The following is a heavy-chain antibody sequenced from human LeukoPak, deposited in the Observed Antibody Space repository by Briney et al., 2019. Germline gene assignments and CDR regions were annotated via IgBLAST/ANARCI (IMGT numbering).Heavy chain of an antibody. Sequence: SQTLSLTCAVSGRSLNSGGYPWTSIRQPPGRGLERIGYIHHTGSTHYNSSLKSRVTISVDRSKNQFSLKLSSVTAADTAVYYCARSRLRFLEWLPPTDYYGMDVWGQGTTVTVSS. D-gene: IGHD3-3*01. CDR3: ARSRLRFLEWLPPTDYYGMDV. CDR1: GRSLNSGGYP. J-gene: IGHJ6*02. CDR2: IHHTGST. V-gene: IGHV4-30-2*01.